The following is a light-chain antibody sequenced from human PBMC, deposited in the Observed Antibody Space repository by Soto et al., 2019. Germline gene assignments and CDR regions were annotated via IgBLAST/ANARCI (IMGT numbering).Light chain of an antibody. J-gene: IGKJ4*01. Sequence: DIRMTKSPSSLSASVGYRVTITCLASQDIRNDLGWYQQKPGRAPRRLIYAASNLQSGVPSRFSGSGSGTEFTLTINSLQPEDFATYYCLEHSLYPLLTFGGGTKVDI. CDR3: LEHSLYPLLT. CDR2: AAS. V-gene: IGKV1-17*01. CDR1: QDIRND.